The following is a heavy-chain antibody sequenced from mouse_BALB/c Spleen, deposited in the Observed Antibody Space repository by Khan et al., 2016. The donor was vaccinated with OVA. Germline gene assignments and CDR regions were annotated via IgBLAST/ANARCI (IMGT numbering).Heavy chain of an antibody. CDR1: GYSITSNYA. D-gene: IGHD1-1*01. J-gene: IGHJ4*01. Sequence: EVQLQESGPGLVKPSQSRSLTCTVTGYSITSNYAWNWIRQFPGNKLEWMGYISYSGRTSYIPSPKSRISITRDTSKNQFFLQLNSVTTEDTATYYCARGNYYGYAMDYWGQGTSVTVSS. CDR2: ISYSGRT. CDR3: ARGNYYGYAMDY. V-gene: IGHV3-2*02.